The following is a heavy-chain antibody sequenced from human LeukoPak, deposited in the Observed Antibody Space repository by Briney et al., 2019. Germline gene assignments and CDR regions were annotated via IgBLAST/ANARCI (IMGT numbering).Heavy chain of an antibody. V-gene: IGHV3-23*01. CDR2: ITSSGAAT. D-gene: IGHD3-22*01. CDR1: GFTFSSYA. Sequence: HPGGSLRLSCAASGFTFSSYAMSWVRQAPGKGLEWVSSITSSGAATYYADSAKGRFTISRDNSDNTLYLQMNSLRAEDTAVYYCAKDRPNYYGSNGYYYKLNGDCWGQGTLVTVSS. CDR3: AKDRPNYYGSNGYYYKLNGDC. J-gene: IGHJ4*02.